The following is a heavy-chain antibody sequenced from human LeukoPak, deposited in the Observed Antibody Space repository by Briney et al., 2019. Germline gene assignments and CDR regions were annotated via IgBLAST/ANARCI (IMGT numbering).Heavy chain of an antibody. J-gene: IGHJ4*02. V-gene: IGHV3-23*01. CDR1: GFTFSSYA. CDR3: ARSYGFD. D-gene: IGHD5-18*01. Sequence: GGSLRLSCAASGFTFSSYAMSWVRQAPGRGLEWVSAISSGGGATYYADSVKGRFTISRDNSKNTLYLRMNGLRAEDTAVYYCARSYGFDWGQGTLVTVSS. CDR2: ISSGGGAT.